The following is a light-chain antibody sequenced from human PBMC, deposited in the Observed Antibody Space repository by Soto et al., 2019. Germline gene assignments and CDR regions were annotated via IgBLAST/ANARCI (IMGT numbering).Light chain of an antibody. CDR1: QSVEGN. V-gene: IGKV3-15*01. CDR3: QQYNNWPLT. CDR2: GAS. Sequence: EIVMTQSPATLSVSPGEGATLSCRASQSVEGNLAWYQQKPGQAPRLLIYGASTKATSIPAKFSDSVSATEFTLTISSPQSEDFAVYYCQQYNNWPLTFGGGTKVEIK. J-gene: IGKJ4*01.